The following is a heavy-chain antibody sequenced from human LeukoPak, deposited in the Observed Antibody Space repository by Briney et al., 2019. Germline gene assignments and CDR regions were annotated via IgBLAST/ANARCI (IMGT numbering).Heavy chain of an antibody. D-gene: IGHD3-22*01. CDR1: GFTFSSYA. J-gene: IGHJ4*02. CDR2: ISGSGGCT. V-gene: IGHV3-23*01. Sequence: GGSLRLSCAASGFTFSSYAMSWVRQAPGRGLGWDSAISGSGGCTSYADSVKGRFTISRDNSKNTLYLQMNSLRAEHTAVYYCAKDPPFQPSRGYEYWGQGTLVTVSS. CDR3: AKDPPFQPSRGYEY.